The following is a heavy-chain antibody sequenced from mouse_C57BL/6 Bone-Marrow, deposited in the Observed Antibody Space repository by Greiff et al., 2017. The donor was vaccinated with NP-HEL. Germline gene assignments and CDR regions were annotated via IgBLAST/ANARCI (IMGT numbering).Heavy chain of an antibody. D-gene: IGHD1-1*01. V-gene: IGHV5-17*01. J-gene: IGHJ4*01. CDR1: GFTFSDYG. CDR2: ISSGSSTI. Sequence: DVKLVESGGGLVKPGGSLKLSCAASGFTFSDYGMHWVRQAPEKGLEWVAYISSGSSTIYYADTVKGRFTISRDNAKNTLFLQMTSLRSEDTAMYYCAKDYYCSSYYAMDYWGQGTSVTVSS. CDR3: AKDYYCSSYYAMDY.